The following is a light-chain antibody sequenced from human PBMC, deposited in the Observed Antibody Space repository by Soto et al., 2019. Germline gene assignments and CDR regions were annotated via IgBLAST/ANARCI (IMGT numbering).Light chain of an antibody. Sequence: QSALTQPPSASGSPGQSVAISCTGTSSDVGAYNYVSWYQQHPGKAPKLMIYEVTKRPSGVPDRFSGSKSGNTASLTVSGLQPKDEADYYCSSYAGSKYVFGTGTKLTVL. CDR3: SSYAGSKYV. CDR1: SSDVGAYNY. CDR2: EVT. J-gene: IGLJ1*01. V-gene: IGLV2-8*01.